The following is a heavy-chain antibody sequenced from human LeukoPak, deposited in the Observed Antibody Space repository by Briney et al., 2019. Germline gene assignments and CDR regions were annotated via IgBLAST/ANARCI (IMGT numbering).Heavy chain of an antibody. Sequence: ASVKVSCKASGYTFTGYYMHWVRQAPGQGLEWMGWINPNSGGTNYAQKFQGRVTMTRDTSISTAHMELSRLRSDDTAVDYCASSYDFWSGYRFDYWGQGTLVTVSS. CDR1: GYTFTGYY. D-gene: IGHD3-3*01. CDR2: INPNSGGT. V-gene: IGHV1-2*02. J-gene: IGHJ4*02. CDR3: ASSYDFWSGYRFDY.